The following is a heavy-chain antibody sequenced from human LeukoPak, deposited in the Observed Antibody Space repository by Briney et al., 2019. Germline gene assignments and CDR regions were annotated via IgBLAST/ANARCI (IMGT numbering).Heavy chain of an antibody. J-gene: IGHJ4*02. V-gene: IGHV4-31*03. CDR1: GGSISSGGYY. CDR3: ARDGYNLLDH. CDR2: IYYSGST. Sequence: SETLSLTCTVSGGSISSGGYYWSWIRQHPGKGLEWIGYIYYSGSTYYNPSLKSRVTISVDTSKNQFSLKLSSVTAADTAVYYCARDGYNLLDHWGQGTLVTVSS. D-gene: IGHD5-24*01.